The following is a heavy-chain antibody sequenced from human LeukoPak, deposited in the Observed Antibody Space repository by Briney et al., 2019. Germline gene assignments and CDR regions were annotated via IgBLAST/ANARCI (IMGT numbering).Heavy chain of an antibody. CDR3: AREADYSGSYYFDP. CDR2: IYYSGST. CDR1: GGSISSGVYY. V-gene: IGHV4-30-4*01. D-gene: IGHD1-26*01. J-gene: IGHJ5*02. Sequence: SETLFLTCTVSGGSISSGVYYWSWIRQPPGKGLEWIGYIYYSGSTYYNPSLKSRVTISVDTSKNQFSLKLSSVTAADTAVYYCAREADYSGSYYFDPWGQGTLVTVSS.